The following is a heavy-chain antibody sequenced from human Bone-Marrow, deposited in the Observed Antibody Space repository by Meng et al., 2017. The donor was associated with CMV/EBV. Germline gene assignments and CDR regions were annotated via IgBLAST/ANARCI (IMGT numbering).Heavy chain of an antibody. CDR2: IYYSGGT. D-gene: IGHD1-7*01. V-gene: IGHV4-59*01. CDR3: ARDFRVRSGTGGMDV. CDR1: GDSISTYY. Sequence: SETLSLTCTVSGDSISTYYWSWIRQPPGKGLEWIGYIYYSGGTDYNPSLKSRVTISVDTSKNQFSLKLSSVTAADTAVYYCARDFRVRSGTGGMDVCGQGTTVTVSS. J-gene: IGHJ6*02.